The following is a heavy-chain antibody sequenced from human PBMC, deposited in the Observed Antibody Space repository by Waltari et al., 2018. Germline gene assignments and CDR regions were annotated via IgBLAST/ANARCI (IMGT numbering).Heavy chain of an antibody. CDR2: IIWNSGSI. D-gene: IGHD6-6*01. J-gene: IGHJ4*02. V-gene: IGHV3-9*01. CDR3: AKAEYSSSSGLVGY. CDR1: GFTFDDYA. Sequence: EVQLVESGGGLVQPGRSLRLSCAASGFTFDDYAMHWVRQAPGKGLEWVSGIIWNSGSIGYADSVKGRLTISRDNAKNSLYLQMNSLRAEDTALYYCAKAEYSSSSGLVGYWGQGTLVTVSS.